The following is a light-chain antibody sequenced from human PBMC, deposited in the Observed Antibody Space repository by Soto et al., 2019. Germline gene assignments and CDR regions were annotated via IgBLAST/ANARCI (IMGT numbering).Light chain of an antibody. Sequence: DIQMTQSPSSLSASVGDRVTITCRASQDIRIYLAWYQQKAGKVPKLLIYTASTLQSGVPSRFSGSGSGTDFTLTISRLQPEDAATYYCQKYTSPPYTFGLGTQLEI. CDR3: QKYTSPPYT. CDR1: QDIRIY. CDR2: TAS. J-gene: IGKJ2*01. V-gene: IGKV1-27*01.